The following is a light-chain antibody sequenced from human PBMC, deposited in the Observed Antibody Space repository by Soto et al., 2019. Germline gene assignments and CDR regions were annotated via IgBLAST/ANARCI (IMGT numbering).Light chain of an antibody. CDR1: QSIRTW. V-gene: IGKV1-5*03. J-gene: IGKJ2*01. CDR2: EAS. Sequence: DIQMTQSPSTLSAAVGDRVPITCQASQSIRTWLAWYQQRPGEAPNLLIYEASKLQIGVPSRFGGSGSGTEFTVTISSLQPDDVGTYYCQQYYTYPYTFGQGTKLEI. CDR3: QQYYTYPYT.